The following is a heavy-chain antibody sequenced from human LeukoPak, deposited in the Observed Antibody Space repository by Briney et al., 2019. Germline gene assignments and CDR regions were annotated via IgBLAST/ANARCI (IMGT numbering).Heavy chain of an antibody. J-gene: IGHJ6*02. D-gene: IGHD4-17*01. CDR3: ARGPYGDYYYGMDV. V-gene: IGHV3-23*01. CDR2: ISGSGGST. Sequence: PGGSLRLSCAASGFTFSSYAMSWVRQAPGKGLEWVSAISGSGGSTYYADSVKGRFTISRDNSKNTLYLQMNSLRAEDTAVYYCARGPYGDYYYGMDVWGQGTTVTVSS. CDR1: GFTFSSYA.